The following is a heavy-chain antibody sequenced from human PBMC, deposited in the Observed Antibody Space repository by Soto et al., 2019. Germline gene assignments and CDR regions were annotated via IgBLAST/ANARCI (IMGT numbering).Heavy chain of an antibody. CDR1: GYTFTGYY. Sequence: ASVKVSCKASGYTFTGYYMHWVRQAPGQGLEWMGWINPNSGGTNYAQKFQGWVTMTRDTSISTAYMEMSRLRSDDTAVYYCARGLYSSTRIYGRDVGGQGTTVTVSS. D-gene: IGHD6-13*01. CDR3: ARGLYSSTRIYGRDV. J-gene: IGHJ6*02. CDR2: INPNSGGT. V-gene: IGHV1-2*04.